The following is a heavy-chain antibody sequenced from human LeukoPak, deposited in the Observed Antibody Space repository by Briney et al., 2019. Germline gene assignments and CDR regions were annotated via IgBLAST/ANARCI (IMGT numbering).Heavy chain of an antibody. CDR2: IYYSGST. D-gene: IGHD5-12*01. CDR1: GGSISSSSYY. Sequence: SETLSLTCTVSGGSISSSSYYWGWIRQPPGKGLEWIGSIYYSGSTYYNPALKSRVTISVNTSKNQFSLTLSFVTAADKAMYSSARLYSRRGYSGYAPPLPFWYFDLWGRGTLVTVSS. V-gene: IGHV4-39*01. CDR3: ARLYSRRGYSGYAPPLPFWYFDL. J-gene: IGHJ2*01.